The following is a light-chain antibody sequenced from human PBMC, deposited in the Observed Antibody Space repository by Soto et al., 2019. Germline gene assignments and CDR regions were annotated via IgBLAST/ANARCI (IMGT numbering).Light chain of an antibody. CDR1: QSVNSN. CDR2: HAS. V-gene: IGKV3D-15*01. CDR3: QQFNNWPPIT. Sequence: EIVLTQSPGTLSLSPGERATLSCRTSQSVNSNLAWYQQKPGQAPRLLIYHASTRATGIPARFSGSGSGTEFTLTISSLQSEDFAIFYCQQFNNWPPITFGGGTKVDIK. J-gene: IGKJ4*01.